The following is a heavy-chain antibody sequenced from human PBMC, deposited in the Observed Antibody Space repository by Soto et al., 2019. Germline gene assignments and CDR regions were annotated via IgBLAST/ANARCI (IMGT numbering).Heavy chain of an antibody. V-gene: IGHV3-23*01. CDR3: VNVRGQAFSYYHMYG. CDR1: GFNFGTYA. CDR2: AGSGSSR. Sequence: GGSLRLSCAASGFNFGTYAMGWVRQAPGRGLEWVSSAGSGSSRYYADSVRGRFTVSRDTSKSTLYLEMSSLRAEDTALYYCVNVRGQAFSYYHMYGWGKGTTVTVAS. J-gene: IGHJ6*03.